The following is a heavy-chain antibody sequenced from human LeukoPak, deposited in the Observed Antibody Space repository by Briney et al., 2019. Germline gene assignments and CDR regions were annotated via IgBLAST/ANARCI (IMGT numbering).Heavy chain of an antibody. V-gene: IGHV1-46*01. CDR2: INPSGGST. CDR1: GYTFTSYY. D-gene: IGHD6-13*01. J-gene: IGHJ6*03. CDR3: ARVVAAAGPDYYYYMDV. Sequence: ASVKVSCKASGYTFTSYYMHWVRQAPGQGLEWMGIINPSGGSTSYAQKFQGRVTITTDESTSTAYMELSSLRSEDTAVYYCARVVAAAGPDYYYYMDVWGKGTTVTVSS.